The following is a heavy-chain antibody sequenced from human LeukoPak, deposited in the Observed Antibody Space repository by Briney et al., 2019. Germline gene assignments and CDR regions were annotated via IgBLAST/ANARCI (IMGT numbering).Heavy chain of an antibody. CDR2: IYTSGSP. CDR3: ARQQLVSSSRLPFWWFGP. Sequence: SETLSLTCTVSGGSISSYYWSWLRQPPGKGLEWIGYIYTSGSPNYNPSLKSRVTISVDTSKNQYSLKRSSVTAADTAVYYCARQQLVSSSRLPFWWFGPWGQGTLVTVSS. CDR1: GGSISSYY. J-gene: IGHJ5*02. V-gene: IGHV4-4*09. D-gene: IGHD6-13*01.